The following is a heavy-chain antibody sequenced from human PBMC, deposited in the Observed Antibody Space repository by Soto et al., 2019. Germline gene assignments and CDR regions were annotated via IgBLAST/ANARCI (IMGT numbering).Heavy chain of an antibody. D-gene: IGHD1-7*01. CDR3: AKDRGGTTFRYYYYGMDV. Sequence: GGSLRLSCAASGFTFSSYGMHWVRQAPGKGLEWVAGITYDGSNKYYADSVKGRFTISRDNSKNTLYLQMNSLRAEDTAVYYCAKDRGGTTFRYYYYGMDVWGQGTTVTVSS. V-gene: IGHV3-30*18. CDR1: GFTFSSYG. J-gene: IGHJ6*02. CDR2: ITYDGSNK.